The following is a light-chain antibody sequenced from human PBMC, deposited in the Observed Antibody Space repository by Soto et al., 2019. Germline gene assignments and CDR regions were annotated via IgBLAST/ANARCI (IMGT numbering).Light chain of an antibody. V-gene: IGKV1-12*01. J-gene: IGKJ4*01. Sequence: DIQLTQSPASVSASVGDRVTITCRASQDIASWLAWYQQKPGKAPNLLIYSASSLQSGGPSRFSGDGSETEFTLTISSLQPEDWATYYCQQADSFPLTFGGGTKVEL. CDR2: SAS. CDR1: QDIASW. CDR3: QQADSFPLT.